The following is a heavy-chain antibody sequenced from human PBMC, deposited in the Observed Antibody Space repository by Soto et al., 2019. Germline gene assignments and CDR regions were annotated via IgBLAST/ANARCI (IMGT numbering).Heavy chain of an antibody. Sequence: GGSLRLSCAASGFTVSSNYMSWVRKAPGKGLEWVSVIYSGGSTYYADSVKGRFTISRDNSKNTLYLQMNSLRAEDTAVYYCARPASTTYAFDIWGQGTMVTVSS. J-gene: IGHJ3*02. CDR1: GFTVSSNY. D-gene: IGHD5-12*01. CDR3: ARPASTTYAFDI. V-gene: IGHV3-53*01. CDR2: IYSGGST.